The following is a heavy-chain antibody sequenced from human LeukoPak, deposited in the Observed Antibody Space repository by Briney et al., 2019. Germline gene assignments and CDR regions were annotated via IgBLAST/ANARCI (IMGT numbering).Heavy chain of an antibody. CDR3: ARHRVGATKPYDY. J-gene: IGHJ4*02. Sequence: ASVKVSCKASGYTFTSYAMNWVRQAPGQGLEWMGGIIPIFGTANYAQKFQGRVTITADKSTSTAYMELSSLRSEDTAVYYCARHRVGATKPYDYWGQGTLVTVSS. CDR2: IIPIFGTA. V-gene: IGHV1-69*06. D-gene: IGHD1-26*01. CDR1: GYTFTSYA.